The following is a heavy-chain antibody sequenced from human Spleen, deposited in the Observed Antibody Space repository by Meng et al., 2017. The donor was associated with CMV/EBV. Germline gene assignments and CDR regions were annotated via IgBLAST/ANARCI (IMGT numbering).Heavy chain of an antibody. CDR3: TTNDYGDSLD. V-gene: IGHV3-15*01. D-gene: IGHD4-17*01. Sequence: CASSGFTFSNPWMSWVRQAPGKGLEWVGRIKSKANGETTNYAAPVKGRFTISRDDSRDTLYLQMNSLKTEDSAVYYCTTNDYGDSLDWGQGTLVTVSS. J-gene: IGHJ4*02. CDR1: GFTFSNPW. CDR2: IKSKANGETT.